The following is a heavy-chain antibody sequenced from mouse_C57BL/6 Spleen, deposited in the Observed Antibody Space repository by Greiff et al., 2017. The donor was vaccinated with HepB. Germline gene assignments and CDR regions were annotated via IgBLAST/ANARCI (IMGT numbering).Heavy chain of an antibody. CDR1: GFSLTSYG. Sequence: QVQLQQSGPGLVQPSQSLSITCTVSGFSLTSYGVHWVRQSPGKGLEWLGVIWRGGSTDYNAAFMSRLSITKDNSKSQFFFKMNSLTADDTAISYCAKNSYYDYHYAMDYWGQGTSVTVSS. CDR2: IWRGGST. J-gene: IGHJ4*01. D-gene: IGHD2-4*01. V-gene: IGHV2-5*01. CDR3: AKNSYYDYHYAMDY.